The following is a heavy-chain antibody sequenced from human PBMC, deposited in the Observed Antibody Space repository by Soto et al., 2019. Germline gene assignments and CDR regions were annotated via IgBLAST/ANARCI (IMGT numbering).Heavy chain of an antibody. D-gene: IGHD4-4*01. CDR1: GYSFTTYW. Sequence: GESLKISCQASGYSFTTYWIAWVRQMPGKGLEWVWIINPGDSDIRYSPSFQGQVTISTDNSISTAYLQWSSLKASDTAMYYCARHEQFYYYYCGMDVWGQGTAVTVSS. J-gene: IGHJ6*02. CDR3: ARHEQFYYYYCGMDV. CDR2: INPGDSDI. V-gene: IGHV5-51*01.